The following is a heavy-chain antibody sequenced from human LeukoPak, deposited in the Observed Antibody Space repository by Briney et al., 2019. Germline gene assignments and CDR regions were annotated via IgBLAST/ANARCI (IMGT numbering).Heavy chain of an antibody. V-gene: IGHV1-18*01. D-gene: IGHD6-13*01. CDR3: ARDLRIAAAGIVDY. J-gene: IGHJ4*02. Sequence: ASMKVSCKASGYTFTSYGISWVRQAPGQGLEWMGWISAYNGNTNYAQKLQGRVTMTTDTSTSTAYMELRSLRSDDTAVYYCARDLRIAAAGIVDYWGQGTLVTVSS. CDR2: ISAYNGNT. CDR1: GYTFTSYG.